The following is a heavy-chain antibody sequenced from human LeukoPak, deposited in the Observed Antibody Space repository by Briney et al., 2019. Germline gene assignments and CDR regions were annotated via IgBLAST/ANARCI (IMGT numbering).Heavy chain of an antibody. D-gene: IGHD2-2*01. V-gene: IGHV3-9*01. CDR1: GFTFDDYA. CDR3: AKDILSSTLTNWFDP. CDR2: ISWNSGRI. Sequence: GGSLRLSCAASGFTFDDYAMHWVRQAPGKGLEWVSGISWNSGRIGYADTVKGRFTISRDNDKNSLYLQMNSLRAEDTALYYCAKDILSSTLTNWFDPWGQGTLVTVSS. J-gene: IGHJ5*02.